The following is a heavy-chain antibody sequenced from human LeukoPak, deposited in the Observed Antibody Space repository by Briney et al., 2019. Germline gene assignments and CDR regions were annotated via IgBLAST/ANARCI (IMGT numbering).Heavy chain of an antibody. CDR1: GYTFTGYY. D-gene: IGHD5-18*01. J-gene: IGHJ3*02. Sequence: ASVKVSCKASGYTFTGYYIHWVRQAPGQGLEWMGWINPNSGGTNYAQKFQGRVTMTRDTSISTAYMELSRLRSDDTAVYYCARDTAMVNDAFDIWGQGTMVTVSS. CDR2: INPNSGGT. CDR3: ARDTAMVNDAFDI. V-gene: IGHV1-2*02.